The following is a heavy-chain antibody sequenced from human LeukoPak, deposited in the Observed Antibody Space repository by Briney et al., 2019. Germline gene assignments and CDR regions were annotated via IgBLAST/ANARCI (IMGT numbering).Heavy chain of an antibody. CDR1: GYTFTGYY. J-gene: IGHJ4*02. D-gene: IGHD3-16*02. CDR2: INPNSGGT. CDR3: ARVGDGYYVWGSYRSTWYIDY. V-gene: IGHV1-2*02. Sequence: ASVKVSRKASGYTFTGYYMYWVRQAPGQGLEWMGWINPNSGGTNYAQKFQGRVTMTRDTSKNQFSLKLSSVTAADTAVYYCARVGDGYYVWGSYRSTWYIDYWGQGTLVTVSS.